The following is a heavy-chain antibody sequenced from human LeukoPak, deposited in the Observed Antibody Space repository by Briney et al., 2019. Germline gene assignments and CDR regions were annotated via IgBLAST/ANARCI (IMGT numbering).Heavy chain of an antibody. Sequence: GGSLRLSCAASGFTFSSYAMSWVRQAPGKGLEWVSGISGSGGTTYYADSVQGRFTLSRDNSKITLSLQMSSLRAEDTAVYYCTKGRGSSWYLHFDYWGQGTLVTVSS. V-gene: IGHV3-23*01. CDR2: ISGSGGTT. D-gene: IGHD6-13*01. J-gene: IGHJ4*02. CDR3: TKGRGSSWYLHFDY. CDR1: GFTFSSYA.